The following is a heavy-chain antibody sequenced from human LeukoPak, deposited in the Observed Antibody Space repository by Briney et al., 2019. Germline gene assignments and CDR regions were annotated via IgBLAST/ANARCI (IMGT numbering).Heavy chain of an antibody. CDR1: GYSISSGYY. CDR3: ARVLRYSSSWYTPPAQTQDAFDI. J-gene: IGHJ3*02. V-gene: IGHV4-38-2*02. D-gene: IGHD6-13*01. Sequence: SETLSLTCTVSGYSISSGYYWGWIRQPPGKGLEWIGSIYHRGSTYYNPSLKSRVTISVDTSKNQFSLKLSSVTAADTAVYYCARVLRYSSSWYTPPAQTQDAFDIWGQGTMVTVSS. CDR2: IYHRGST.